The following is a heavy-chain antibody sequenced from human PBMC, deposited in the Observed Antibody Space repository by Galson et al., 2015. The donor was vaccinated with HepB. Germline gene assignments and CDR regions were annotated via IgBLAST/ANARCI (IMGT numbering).Heavy chain of an antibody. J-gene: IGHJ6*03. CDR2: IWHDGSKT. Sequence: SLRLSCAPSGLTLTNHGMHWVRQAPGKGLEWVAVIWHDGSKTIYVDSVRGRFTISRDNSENTVYLQMNSLRAEDTAVYYCARDTKMFTGIDYMDVWGKGTAVTVSS. CDR3: ARDTKMFTGIDYMDV. CDR1: GLTLTNHG. D-gene: IGHD1-1*01. V-gene: IGHV3-33*01.